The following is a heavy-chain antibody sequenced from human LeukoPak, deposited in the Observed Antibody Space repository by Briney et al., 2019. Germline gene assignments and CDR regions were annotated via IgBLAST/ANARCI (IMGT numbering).Heavy chain of an antibody. D-gene: IGHD3-3*01. J-gene: IGHJ4*02. CDR2: ITGSGDST. Sequence: GGSLRLSCAVSGFTFSSYAMNWVRQAPGKGLEWVSAITGSGDSTYYADSVKGRFIISRDNSKNTLYLQMNSLRAEDTAVYYCAKDSGGYYTIITDFDYWGQGTLVTVSS. CDR1: GFTFSSYA. CDR3: AKDSGGYYTIITDFDY. V-gene: IGHV3-23*01.